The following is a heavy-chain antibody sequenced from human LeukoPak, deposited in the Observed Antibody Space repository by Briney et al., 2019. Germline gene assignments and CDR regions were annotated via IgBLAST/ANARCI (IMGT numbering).Heavy chain of an antibody. J-gene: IGHJ4*02. Sequence: GGSLRLSCTASGFTFGDYAMSWFRQAPGKGLEWVGFIRSKAYGGTTEYAASVKGRFTISRDDSKSIAYLQMNSLKTEDTAVYYCTRDLGHIVGATDPFDYWGQGTLVTVSS. V-gene: IGHV3-49*03. CDR1: GFTFGDYA. D-gene: IGHD1-26*01. CDR2: IRSKAYGGTT. CDR3: TRDLGHIVGATDPFDY.